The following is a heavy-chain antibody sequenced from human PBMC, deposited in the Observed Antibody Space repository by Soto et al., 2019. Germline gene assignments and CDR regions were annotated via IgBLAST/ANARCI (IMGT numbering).Heavy chain of an antibody. CDR1: GGSISSYY. D-gene: IGHD3-22*01. V-gene: IGHV4-59*01. Sequence: QVQLQESGPGLVKPSETLSLTCTVSGGSISSYYWSWIRQPPGKGLEWIGYIYYSGSTNYNPSLKSRVTISVDTSKNQFSLKLSSVTAAAAAVYYCAGRASRYYYDSSWYFDYWGQGTLVTVSS. CDR2: IYYSGST. J-gene: IGHJ4*02. CDR3: AGRASRYYYDSSWYFDY.